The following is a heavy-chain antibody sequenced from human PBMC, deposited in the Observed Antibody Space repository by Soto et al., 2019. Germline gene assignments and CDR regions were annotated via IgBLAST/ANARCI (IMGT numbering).Heavy chain of an antibody. CDR3: ARGKGGSYSKSGYWFDP. Sequence: QVQLQESGPGLVKPSQTLSLTCTVSGGSISSGDYYWSWIRQPPGKGLEWIGYIYYSGSTYYNPSLKSRVTISVDTSKNQFSLKLSSVTAADTAVYYCARGKGGSYSKSGYWFDPWGQGTLVTVPS. J-gene: IGHJ5*02. D-gene: IGHD1-26*01. V-gene: IGHV4-30-4*01. CDR1: GGSISSGDYY. CDR2: IYYSGST.